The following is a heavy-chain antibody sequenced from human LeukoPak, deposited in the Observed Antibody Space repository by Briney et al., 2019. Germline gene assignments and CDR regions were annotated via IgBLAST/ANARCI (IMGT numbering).Heavy chain of an antibody. V-gene: IGHV4-59*01. CDR2: IYYSGST. CDR3: ARTRETVAGIDY. Sequence: SETLSRTCTVSGGSISTYYWSWIRQSPGKGLEWIGYIYYSGSTNYNPSLKSRVTISVDTSKNQFSLKLSSVTAADTAVYYCARTRETVAGIDYWGQGTLVTVSS. CDR1: GGSISTYY. J-gene: IGHJ4*02. D-gene: IGHD6-19*01.